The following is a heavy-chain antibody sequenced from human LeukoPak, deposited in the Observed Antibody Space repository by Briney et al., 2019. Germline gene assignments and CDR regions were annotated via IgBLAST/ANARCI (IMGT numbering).Heavy chain of an antibody. V-gene: IGHV3-11*01. CDR3: ASPCDSSGYYPYYFDY. D-gene: IGHD3-22*01. J-gene: IGHJ4*02. CDR2: ISSSGSTI. Sequence: PGGSLRLSCAASGFTFSDYYMSWIPKAPGRGLEGVSYISSSGSTIYYADSVKGRFTISRDNAKNSLYLQMNSLRAEDTAVYYCASPCDSSGYYPYYFDYWGQGTLVTVSS. CDR1: GFTFSDYY.